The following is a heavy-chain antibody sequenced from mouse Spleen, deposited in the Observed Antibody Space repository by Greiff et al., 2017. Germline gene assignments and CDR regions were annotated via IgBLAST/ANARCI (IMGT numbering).Heavy chain of an antibody. CDR2: INPYNGGT. V-gene: IGHV1-19*01. CDR3: ATGTWYFDV. J-gene: IGHJ1*01. Sequence: EVKLVESGPVLVKPGASVKMSCKASGYTFTDYYMNWVKQSHGKSLEWIGVINPYNGGTSYNQKFKGKATLTVDKSSSTAYMELNSLTSEDSAVYYCATGTWYFDVWGAGTTVTVSS. CDR1: GYTFTDYY. D-gene: IGHD4-1*01.